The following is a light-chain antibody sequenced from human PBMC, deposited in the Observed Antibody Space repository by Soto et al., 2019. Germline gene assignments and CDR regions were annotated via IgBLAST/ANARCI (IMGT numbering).Light chain of an antibody. J-gene: IGKJ2*01. CDR3: QQSHGIPYT. Sequence: DLQMTQSPSSLSASVGDRVTITCRASQTISTYLNWYQQEPGKAPKLLIYAGSSLQSGVPSRFSGSGSGTDFTLTISSLQPEDFAAYYCQQSHGIPYTFGQGTKLEIK. CDR2: AGS. CDR1: QTISTY. V-gene: IGKV1-39*01.